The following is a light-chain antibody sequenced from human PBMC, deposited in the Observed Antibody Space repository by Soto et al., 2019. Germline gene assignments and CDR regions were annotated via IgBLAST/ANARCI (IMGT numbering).Light chain of an antibody. Sequence: QSALTQPPSASGSPGQSVAISCTGTSSDVGGYNYVSWYQQHPGKAPKLMIYEVNKRPSGVPDRFSGSKSGNTASLTVSGLQAEDEADYYCQSFDTSLIALIFGGGTKLTVL. J-gene: IGLJ2*01. CDR3: QSFDTSLIALI. CDR1: SSDVGGYNY. V-gene: IGLV2-8*01. CDR2: EVN.